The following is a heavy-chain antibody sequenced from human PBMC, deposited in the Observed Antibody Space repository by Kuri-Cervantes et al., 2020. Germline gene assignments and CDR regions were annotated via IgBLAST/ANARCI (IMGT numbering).Heavy chain of an antibody. CDR3: AKCLKDSGSLPHHY. V-gene: IGHV3-30-3*02. J-gene: IGHJ4*02. D-gene: IGHD1-26*01. CDR1: GFTFSSYA. CDR2: ISYDGSNK. Sequence: GGSLRLSCAASGFTFSSYAMHWVRQAPGKGLEWVAVISYDGSNKYYADSVKGRFTISRDNSKNTLYLQMNSLRAEDTTVYYCAKCLKDSGSLPHHYWGQGTLVTVSS.